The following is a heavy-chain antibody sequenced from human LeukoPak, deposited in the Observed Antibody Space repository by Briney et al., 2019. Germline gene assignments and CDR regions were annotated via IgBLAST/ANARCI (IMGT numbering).Heavy chain of an antibody. Sequence: SETLSLTCTVSGYSISSGYYWGWIRQPPGKGLEWIGSIYHSGSTNYNPSLKSRVTISVDTSKNQFSLKLSSVTAADTAVYYCARPQHAYSSSRCYRRWGQGTLVTVSS. CDR3: ARPQHAYSSSRCYRR. CDR2: IYHSGST. CDR1: GYSISSGYY. J-gene: IGHJ4*02. D-gene: IGHD6-13*01. V-gene: IGHV4-38-2*02.